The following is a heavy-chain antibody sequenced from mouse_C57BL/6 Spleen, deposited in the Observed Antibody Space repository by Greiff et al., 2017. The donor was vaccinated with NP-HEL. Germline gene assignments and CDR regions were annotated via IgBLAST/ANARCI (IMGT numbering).Heavy chain of an antibody. CDR2: INPSSGYT. V-gene: IGHV1-7*01. Sequence: VQLQQSGAELAKPGASVKLSCKASGYTFTSYWMHWVKQRPGQGLEWIGYINPSSGYTKYNQKFKDKATLTADKSSSTAYMQLSSLTYEDAAVYYCARSIYYYGSSHYYAMDYWGQGTSVTVSS. CDR1: GYTFTSYW. J-gene: IGHJ4*01. CDR3: ARSIYYYGSSHYYAMDY. D-gene: IGHD1-1*01.